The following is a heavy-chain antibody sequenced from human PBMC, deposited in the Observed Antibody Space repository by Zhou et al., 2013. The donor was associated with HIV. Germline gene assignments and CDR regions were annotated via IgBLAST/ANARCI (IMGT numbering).Heavy chain of an antibody. CDR1: GGTFSSYA. V-gene: IGHV1-69*05. CDR3: ASGIAVAGSFLEIIFDY. D-gene: IGHD6-19*01. J-gene: IGHJ4*02. CDR2: IIPIFGTA. Sequence: QVQLVQSGAEVKKPGSSVKVSCKASGGTFSSYAISWVRQAPGQGLEWMGGIIPIFGTANYAQKFQGRVTITTDESTSTAYMELSSLRSEDTAVYYCASGIAVAGSFLEIIFDYWGQGTPGHRLL.